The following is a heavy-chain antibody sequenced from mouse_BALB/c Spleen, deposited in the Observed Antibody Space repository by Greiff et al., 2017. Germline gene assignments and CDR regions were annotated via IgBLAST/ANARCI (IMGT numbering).Heavy chain of an antibody. V-gene: IGHV5-9-3*01. J-gene: IGHJ3*01. CDR1: GFTFSSYA. CDR3: ARQGITTVVAW. D-gene: IGHD1-1*01. CDR2: ISSGGSYT. Sequence: EVQLQESGGGLVKPGGSLKLSCAASGFTFSSYAMSWVRQTPEKRLEWVATISSGGSYTYYPDSVKGRFTISRDNAKNTLYLQMSSLRSEDTAMYYCARQGITTVVAWGGQGTLVTVSA.